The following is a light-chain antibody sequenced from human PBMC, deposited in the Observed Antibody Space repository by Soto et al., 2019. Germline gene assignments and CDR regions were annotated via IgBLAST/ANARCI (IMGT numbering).Light chain of an antibody. J-gene: IGKJ5*01. CDR1: QSISTW. V-gene: IGKV1-5*01. CDR3: KQYNSYPN. CDR2: DAS. Sequence: DIQMTQTPSTLSASAGDTVTITCRASQSISTWLAWYQQKAGRAPKLLIYDASSLESGVPSRFSGSGSGKEFTLTISSLQPDDFATYYCKQYNSYPNFGQGTRLEIK.